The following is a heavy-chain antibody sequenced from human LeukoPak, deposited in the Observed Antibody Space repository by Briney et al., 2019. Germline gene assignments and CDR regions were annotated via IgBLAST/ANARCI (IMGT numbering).Heavy chain of an antibody. V-gene: IGHV5-51*01. D-gene: IGHD3-10*01. CDR2: IYPGDSDT. CDR3: ARQEVRGVTPYYFDY. Sequence: PGESLKISCKGSGYSFTSYWIGWVRQMPGKGLEWMGIIYPGDSDTRYSPSFQGQVTISADKSISTAYLQWSSLKASDTAMYYCARQEVRGVTPYYFDYWGQGTLVTVSS. J-gene: IGHJ4*02. CDR1: GYSFTSYW.